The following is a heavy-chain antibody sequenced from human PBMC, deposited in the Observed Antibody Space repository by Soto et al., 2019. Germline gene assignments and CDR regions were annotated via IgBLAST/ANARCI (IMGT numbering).Heavy chain of an antibody. CDR1: GGSISSYY. Sequence: LSLTCTVSGGSISSYYWSWIRQPPGKGLEWIGYIYYSGSTNYNPSLKSRVTISVDTSKNQFSLKLSSVTAADTAVYYCARVRAVTTVWWFDPWGQGTLVTVSS. V-gene: IGHV4-59*01. J-gene: IGHJ5*02. CDR2: IYYSGST. D-gene: IGHD4-4*01. CDR3: ARVRAVTTVWWFDP.